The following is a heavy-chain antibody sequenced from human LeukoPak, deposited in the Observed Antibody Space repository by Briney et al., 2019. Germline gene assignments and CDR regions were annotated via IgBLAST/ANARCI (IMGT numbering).Heavy chain of an antibody. V-gene: IGHV3-53*01. J-gene: IGHJ4*02. CDR3: ATCTWLHYFDH. CDR1: GFTFNTYA. CDR2: IYPDGST. Sequence: PGGSLRLSCAASGFTFNTYAMTWVRQAPGKGLEWVSVIYPDGSTYYADSVKGRFTISRDNSKNTLYLQMNSLRAEDTAVYYCATCTWLHYFDHWGQGTLVTVSS. D-gene: IGHD2-8*01.